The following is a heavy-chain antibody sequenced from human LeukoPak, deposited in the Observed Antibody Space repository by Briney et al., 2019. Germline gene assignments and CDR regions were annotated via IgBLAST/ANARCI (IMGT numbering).Heavy chain of an antibody. CDR1: GGSMSNYW. V-gene: IGHV4-59*08. J-gene: IGHJ5*02. D-gene: IGHD2-2*02. CDR3: ARRLCSSLTCNIGPSGNWLDP. Sequence: SETLSLTCTVSGGSMSNYWWNWIRQPPGKGLEWIGYIYYDGSTYYNPALNSRVTISIDTSKNQFSLELNSVTAADTAVYYCARRLCSSLTCNIGPSGNWLDPWGQGTLVTVSS. CDR2: IYYDGST.